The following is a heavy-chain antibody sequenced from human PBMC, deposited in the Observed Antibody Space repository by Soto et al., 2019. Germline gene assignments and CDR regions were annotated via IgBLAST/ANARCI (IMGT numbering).Heavy chain of an antibody. Sequence: SETLSLTCTVSGDSISSSDNYWGWIRQPPGKGLEWIVCLYYSGNTYYNPSLRSRVTISVDTSNNQFSLKLNSVTAADTAMYYCARHAPGYYDYWGQGTLVTVSS. CDR2: LYYSGNT. CDR3: ARHAPGYYDY. V-gene: IGHV4-39*01. CDR1: GDSISSSDNY. J-gene: IGHJ4*02.